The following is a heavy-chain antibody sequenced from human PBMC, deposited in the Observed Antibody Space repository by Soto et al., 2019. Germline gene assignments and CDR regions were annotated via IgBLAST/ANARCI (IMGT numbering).Heavy chain of an antibody. CDR2: ISSSSSYI. CDR3: ARVRRIAARPDSSP. D-gene: IGHD6-6*01. Sequence: GGSLRLSCAASGFTFSSYSMNWVRQAPGKGLEWVSSISSSSSYIYYADSVKGRFTISRDNAKNSLYLQMNSLRAEDTAVYYCARVRRIAARPDSSPWGQGTLVTVSS. CDR1: GFTFSSYS. V-gene: IGHV3-21*01. J-gene: IGHJ5*02.